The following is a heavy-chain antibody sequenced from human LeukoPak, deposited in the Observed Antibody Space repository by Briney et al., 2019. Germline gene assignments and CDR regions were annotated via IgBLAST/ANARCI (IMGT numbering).Heavy chain of an antibody. D-gene: IGHD3-3*01. J-gene: IGHJ3*02. CDR1: GGTFSSYA. V-gene: IGHV1-69*04. CDR2: IIPILGIA. CDR3: ARDRQGITIFGVVINDAFDI. Sequence: SVKVSCKASGGTFSSYAISWVRQAPGQGLEWMGRIIPILGIANYAQKFQGRVTITADKSTSTAYMELSSLRSEDTAVYYCARDRQGITIFGVVINDAFDIWGQGTMVTVSS.